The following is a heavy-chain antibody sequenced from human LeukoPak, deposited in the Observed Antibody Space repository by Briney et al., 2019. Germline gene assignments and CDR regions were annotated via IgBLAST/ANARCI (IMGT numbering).Heavy chain of an antibody. CDR1: GGSLSSYY. Sequence: SETLSLTCTVSGGSLSSYYWSWIRQPPGKGLEWIGYIYYSGSTNYNPSLKSRVTISVDTSKNQFSLKLSSVTAADTAVYYCAVAVADDAFDIWGQGTMVTVSS. V-gene: IGHV4-59*08. J-gene: IGHJ3*02. CDR2: IYYSGST. CDR3: AVAVADDAFDI. D-gene: IGHD6-19*01.